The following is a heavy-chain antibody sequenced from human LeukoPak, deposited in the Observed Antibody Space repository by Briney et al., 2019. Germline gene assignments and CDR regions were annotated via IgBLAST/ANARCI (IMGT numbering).Heavy chain of an antibody. CDR1: GGSISSGGYY. CDR2: IYHSGNT. J-gene: IGHJ6*03. Sequence: SETLSLTCTVSGGSISSGGYYWSWIRQPPGKGPGWIGYIYHSGNTYYNPSLKSRVTISVDRSKNQFSLKLSSVTAADTAVYYCARVTPYYYYYMDVWGKGTTVTVSS. CDR3: ARVTPYYYYYMDV. D-gene: IGHD4-23*01. V-gene: IGHV4-30-2*01.